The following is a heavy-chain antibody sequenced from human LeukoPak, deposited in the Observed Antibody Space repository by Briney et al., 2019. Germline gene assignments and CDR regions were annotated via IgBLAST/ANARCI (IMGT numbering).Heavy chain of an antibody. CDR3: ARINWNFYYFDY. J-gene: IGHJ4*02. CDR1: GGSISSGGYS. CDR2: IYHSGST. V-gene: IGHV4-30-2*01. Sequence: SQTLSLTCTVSGGSISSGGYSWSWIRQPPGKGLEWIGYIYHSGSTYYNPSLKSRVTISVDRSKNQFSLKLSSVTAADTAVYYCARINWNFYYFDYWGQGTLVTVSS. D-gene: IGHD1-20*01.